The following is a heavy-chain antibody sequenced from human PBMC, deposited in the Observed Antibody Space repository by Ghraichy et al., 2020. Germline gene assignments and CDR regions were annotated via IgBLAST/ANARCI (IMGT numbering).Heavy chain of an antibody. J-gene: IGHJ4*02. CDR3: ARHGARAYYGSGSYYRGAFDY. Sequence: SQTLSLTCAVYGGSFSGYYWSWIRQPPGKGLEWIGEINHSGSTNYNPSLKSRVTISVDTSKNQFSLKLSSVTAADTAVYYCARHGARAYYGSGSYYRGAFDYWGQGTLVTVSS. V-gene: IGHV4-34*01. CDR1: GGSFSGYY. CDR2: INHSGST. D-gene: IGHD3-10*01.